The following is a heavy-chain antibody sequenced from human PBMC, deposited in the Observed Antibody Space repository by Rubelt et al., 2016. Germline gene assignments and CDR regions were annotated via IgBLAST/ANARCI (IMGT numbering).Heavy chain of an antibody. CDR2: ISSSPTTT. Sequence: EVQLVESGGGLVQPGGSLRLSCAASGFILSNYAMNWVRQAPGEGLEWVSYISSSPTTTHYADSVKGRFTISRDNAKDSLFLQMNSLRAEETAVYYCARFYYGSGSYVFDYWGQGTLVTVSS. V-gene: IGHV3-48*01. J-gene: IGHJ4*02. CDR3: ARFYYGSGSYVFDY. D-gene: IGHD3-10*01. CDR1: GFILSNYA.